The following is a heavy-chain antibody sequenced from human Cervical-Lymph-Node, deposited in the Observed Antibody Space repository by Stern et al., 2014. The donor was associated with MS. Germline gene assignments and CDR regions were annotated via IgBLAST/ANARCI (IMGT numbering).Heavy chain of an antibody. CDR1: GFSFSDSG. V-gene: IGHV3-30*18. J-gene: IGHJ4*02. CDR3: AKDRPSNDYDSVWGSYQTLIY. D-gene: IGHD3-16*02. Sequence: VQLEESGGGVVQPGRSLRLSCAASGFSFSDSGMHWVRQAPGKGLEWVAVISYDGSNQYYADSVKGRFTISRDNFKNTLFLQMNGLTPEDTVVYYCAKDRPSNDYDSVWGSYQTLIYWGQGTLVTVSS. CDR2: ISYDGSNQ.